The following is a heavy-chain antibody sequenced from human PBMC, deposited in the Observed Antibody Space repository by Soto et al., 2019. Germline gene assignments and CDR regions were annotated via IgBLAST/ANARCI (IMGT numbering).Heavy chain of an antibody. V-gene: IGHV4-30-2*01. CDR2: IYHSGST. D-gene: IGHD3-16*01. CDR3: ARLTGYGLPDY. Sequence: SETLSLTCAVSGDSIGSGGYSWTWIRQPPGKGLEWIGYIYHSGSTYYNPSLKSRVTISVDRSKNQFSLKLSSVTAADTAVYYCARLTGYGLPDYWGHGNLVTVSS. J-gene: IGHJ4*01. CDR1: GDSIGSGGYS.